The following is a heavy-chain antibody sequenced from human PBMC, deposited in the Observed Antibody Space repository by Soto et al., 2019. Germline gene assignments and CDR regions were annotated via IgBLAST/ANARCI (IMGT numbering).Heavy chain of an antibody. J-gene: IGHJ4*02. CDR2: INHSGST. V-gene: IGHV4-34*01. CDR3: AREIDYGDSIDY. Sequence: VYGGSFSGYYWSWIRQPPGKGLEWIGEINHSGSTNYNPSLKSRVTISVDTSKNQFSLKLSSVTAADTAVYYCAREIDYGDSIDYWGQGTLVTAPQ. CDR1: GGSFSGYY. D-gene: IGHD4-17*01.